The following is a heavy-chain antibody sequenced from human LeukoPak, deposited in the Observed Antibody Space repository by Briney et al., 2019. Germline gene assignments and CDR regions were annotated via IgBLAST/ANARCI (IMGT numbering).Heavy chain of an antibody. D-gene: IGHD5-24*01. CDR2: ISAYNGNT. V-gene: IGHV1-18*01. CDR1: VYTFTSYG. J-gene: IGHJ4*02. Sequence: ASVKVSCKPSVYTFTSYGISGVRQAPGQGLEWMGGISAYNGNTNYAQKRQRRVTMTTDTSTSTAYMELRSLRSDDTAVYYCARVPGWLQLEFDYWGQGTLVTVSS. CDR3: ARVPGWLQLEFDY.